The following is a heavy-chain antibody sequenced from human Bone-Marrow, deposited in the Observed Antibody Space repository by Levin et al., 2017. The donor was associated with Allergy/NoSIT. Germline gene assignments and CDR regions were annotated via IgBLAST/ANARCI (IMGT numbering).Heavy chain of an antibody. D-gene: IGHD2-2*01. CDR2: INGDGTFA. Sequence: GGSLRLSCAASGFTFADNTMHWVRQAPGKGLEWVSFINGDGTFASYADSVQGRFAVSRNNAKNSLYLQMHSLRPEDTALYYCAKDPTYCSTNSCSTGTYYGMDVWGQGTTVTVSS. CDR1: GFTFADNT. V-gene: IGHV3-43*01. J-gene: IGHJ6*02. CDR3: AKDPTYCSTNSCSTGTYYGMDV.